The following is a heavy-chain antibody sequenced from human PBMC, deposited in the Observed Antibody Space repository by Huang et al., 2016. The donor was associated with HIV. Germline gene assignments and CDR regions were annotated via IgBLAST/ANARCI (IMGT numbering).Heavy chain of an antibody. V-gene: IGHV4-30-4*08. CDR3: ARARSVLRGVITHPLDS. D-gene: IGHD3-10*01. Sequence: QVLLHESGPGLVKPSQTLSLTCTVAGVSIGTGGYYWTWIRQPPGKGLQWVGCIHYNGATSYNPTLKTRLAISLDTSNNHFSLTVASVTAADTAVYYCARARSVLRGVITHPLDSWGQGVLVTV. CDR2: IHYNGAT. J-gene: IGHJ4*02. CDR1: GVSIGTGGYY.